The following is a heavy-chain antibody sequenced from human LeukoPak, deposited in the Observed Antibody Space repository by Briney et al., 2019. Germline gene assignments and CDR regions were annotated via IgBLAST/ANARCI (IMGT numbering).Heavy chain of an antibody. CDR1: GFSFSSYA. J-gene: IGHJ2*01. Sequence: GGSLRLSCAASGFSFSSYAMIWVRQAPGKGLEWVSSISDSGGNSFYIDSVKGRFTISRDNSKNTLYLQVNSLRAEDTALYYCAKVSTIIEAGLRYFDLWGRGTLVTVSS. CDR2: ISDSGGNS. D-gene: IGHD6-19*01. CDR3: AKVSTIIEAGLRYFDL. V-gene: IGHV3-23*01.